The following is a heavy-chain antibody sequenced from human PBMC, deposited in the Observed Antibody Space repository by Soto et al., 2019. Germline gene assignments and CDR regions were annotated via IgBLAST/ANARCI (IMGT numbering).Heavy chain of an antibody. CDR1: GFTLSSHW. Sequence: EVQLVESGGGLAQPGGSLRLSCAASGFTLSSHWMHWVRQAPGKGLVWVSRINRDGSTINYDDSVRGRYTISRDNAKNTLSLQMNSQRAEDTAVYYCARVADCTYSSNCNGRAAFDMWGQGTMVTVSS. CDR3: ARVADCTYSSNCNGRAAFDM. D-gene: IGHD6-13*01. CDR2: INRDGSTI. V-gene: IGHV3-74*01. J-gene: IGHJ3*02.